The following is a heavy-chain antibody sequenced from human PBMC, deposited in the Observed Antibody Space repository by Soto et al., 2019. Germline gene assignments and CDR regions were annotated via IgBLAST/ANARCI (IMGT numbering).Heavy chain of an antibody. Sequence: AASVKVSCKASGGTFSSYAISWVRQAPGQGLEWMGGLIPIFGTANYAQKFQGRVTITADESTSTAYMELSSLRSEDTAVYYCARDGLMNYYDVNWFDPWGQGTLVTVS. J-gene: IGHJ5*02. D-gene: IGHD3-22*01. CDR1: GGTFSSYA. CDR2: LIPIFGTA. V-gene: IGHV1-69*13. CDR3: ARDGLMNYYDVNWFDP.